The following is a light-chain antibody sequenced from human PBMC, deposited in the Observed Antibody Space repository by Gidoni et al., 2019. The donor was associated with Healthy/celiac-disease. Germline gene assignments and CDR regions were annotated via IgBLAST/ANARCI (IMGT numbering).Light chain of an antibody. CDR1: SSNIGAGYD. Sequence: QSVLTKPPSVSGAPGQRVTISCTGSSSNIGAGYDVHWYQQLPGTAPKLLIYGNSNRPSGVPDRFSGSKSGTSASLAITGLQAEDEADYYCQSYDSSREWVVFGGGTKLTVL. CDR2: GNS. CDR3: QSYDSSREWVV. J-gene: IGLJ2*01. V-gene: IGLV1-40*01.